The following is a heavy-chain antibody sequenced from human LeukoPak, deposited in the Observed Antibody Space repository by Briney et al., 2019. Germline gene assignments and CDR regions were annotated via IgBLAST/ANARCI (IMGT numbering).Heavy chain of an antibody. CDR2: INSDGSTT. CDR3: ARGKNYGMDV. J-gene: IGHJ6*02. Sequence: PGGSLRLSCAASGFTFSSYWMHWVRQGPGKGLVWVSRINSDGSTTKYAETVKGRFTISRDSPKNTLDLQMNSLRAEDTAVYYCARGKNYGMDVWGQGTTVTVSS. CDR1: GFTFSSYW. V-gene: IGHV3-74*03.